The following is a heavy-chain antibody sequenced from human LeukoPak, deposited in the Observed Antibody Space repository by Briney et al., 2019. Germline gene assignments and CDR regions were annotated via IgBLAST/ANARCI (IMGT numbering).Heavy chain of an antibody. V-gene: IGHV4-34*01. CDR1: GGSFSGYY. CDR2: INHSGST. J-gene: IGHJ4*02. D-gene: IGHD6-19*01. Sequence: MPSETLSLTCAVYGGSFSGYYWSWIRQPPGKGLEWIGEINHSGSTNYNPSLKSRVTISVDTSKNQFSLKLSSVTAADTAVYYCARNNRRVPAVAGTGVDYWGQGTLVTVSS. CDR3: ARNNRRVPAVAGTGVDY.